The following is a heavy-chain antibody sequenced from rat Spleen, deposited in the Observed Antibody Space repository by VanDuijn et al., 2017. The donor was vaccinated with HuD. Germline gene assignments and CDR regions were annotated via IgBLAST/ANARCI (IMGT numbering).Heavy chain of an antibody. CDR3: ARDRMDYCYYFDY. CDR1: GFSLTSYH. V-gene: IGHV2-43*01. Sequence: QVQLKESGPGLVQPSQTLSLTCPVSGFSLTSYHVSWVRQPPGKGLEWMGVIWTGGSTAYNSALKSRLSISRDTSKSQVFLKMSSLQTEDTATYYCARDRMDYCYYFDYWGQGVMVTVSS. J-gene: IGHJ2*01. D-gene: IGHD1-6*01. CDR2: IWTGGST.